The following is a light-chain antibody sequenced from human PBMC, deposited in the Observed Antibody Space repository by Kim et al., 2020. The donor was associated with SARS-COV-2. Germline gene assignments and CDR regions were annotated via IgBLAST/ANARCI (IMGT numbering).Light chain of an antibody. J-gene: IGKJ1*01. CDR2: AAS. CDR1: QSVSSRY. CDR3: HQYDDSVRT. V-gene: IGKV3-20*01. Sequence: EIVLTQSPGTLSLSPGERVTLSCKASQSVSSRYLVWYQQKPGQAPRLVIYAASSRATGIPQRFSGSGSGTDFSLTISRLEPEDFAVYYCHQYDDSVRTFGPGTKLEI.